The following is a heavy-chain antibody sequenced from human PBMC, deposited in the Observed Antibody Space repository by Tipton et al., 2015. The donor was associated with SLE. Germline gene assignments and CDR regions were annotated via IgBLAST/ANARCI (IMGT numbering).Heavy chain of an antibody. CDR2: DYHSGRT. CDR1: GGSISSGIYH. Sequence: TLSLTCTVSGGSISSGIYHWGWIRQPPGKGLEWIGSDYHSGRTYYNPSLKSRVTISLDTAKNHFSLKPTSLTAADTAVYYCARGGEAVLTWDYFDYWGQGILVTVSS. V-gene: IGHV4-39*02. D-gene: IGHD6-19*01. J-gene: IGHJ4*02. CDR3: ARGGEAVLTWDYFDY.